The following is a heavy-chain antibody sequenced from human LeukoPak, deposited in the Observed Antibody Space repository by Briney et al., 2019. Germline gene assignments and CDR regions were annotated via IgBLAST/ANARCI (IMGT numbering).Heavy chain of an antibody. CDR3: ARSNRSPYYFDY. Sequence: SETLSLTCTVSGGSISSSTYYWGWIRQPPGKGLEWIGSIYSSGSTYYNPSLKSRVTISVDTSKNQFSLKLSSVTAADTAVYYCARSNRSPYYFDYWGQGTLVTVSS. V-gene: IGHV4-39*07. CDR1: GGSISSSTYY. J-gene: IGHJ4*02. CDR2: IYSSGST. D-gene: IGHD1-26*01.